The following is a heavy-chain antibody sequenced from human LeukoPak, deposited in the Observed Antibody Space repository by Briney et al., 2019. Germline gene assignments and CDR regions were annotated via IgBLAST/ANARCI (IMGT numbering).Heavy chain of an antibody. CDR1: GFSFGSYA. J-gene: IGHJ4*02. V-gene: IGHV3-23*01. D-gene: IGHD3-9*01. CDR2: ICGSVSGSGDCT. Sequence: GGSLRLSCAASGFSFGSYAMSWVRQAAGKGLEWVSEICGSVSGSGDCTHYADSVKGRFTISRDNSKKTLYLQMNSLRVEDTAIYYCATRNLHSSSDILKWGQGTLVTVSS. CDR3: ATRNLHSSSDILK.